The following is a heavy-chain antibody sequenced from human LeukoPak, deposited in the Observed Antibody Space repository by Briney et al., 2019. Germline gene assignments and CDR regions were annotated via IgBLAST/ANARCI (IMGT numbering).Heavy chain of an antibody. J-gene: IGHJ4*02. CDR2: INPHSGGT. D-gene: IGHD3-22*01. Sequence: ASVMVSCKASGYTFTDYYMYWVRQAPGQGLEWMGWINPHSGGTNYAQKFQGRVTMTRDTSISTAYMELSRLRSDDTAVYYCAPGPASPKPGVAYYYDSSGYYYFDYWGQGTLVTVSS. CDR1: GYTFTDYY. V-gene: IGHV1-2*02. CDR3: APGPASPKPGVAYYYDSSGYYYFDY.